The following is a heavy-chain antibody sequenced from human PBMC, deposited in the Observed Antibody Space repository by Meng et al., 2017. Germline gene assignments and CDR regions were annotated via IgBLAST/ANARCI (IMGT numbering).Heavy chain of an antibody. CDR1: GGPINSGNYY. V-gene: IGHV4-61*02. Sequence: SCSVSGGPINSGNYYCSWIRQPAGKGLEWIGRIYTSGSTNYNPSLESRVTMSLDTSKNQFSLKLSSVTAADTAVYYCARDIAVKYYYGSGSYSDYYAMDVWGQGTTVTVSS. D-gene: IGHD3-10*01. CDR3: ARDIAVKYYYGSGSYSDYYAMDV. J-gene: IGHJ6*02. CDR2: IYTSGST.